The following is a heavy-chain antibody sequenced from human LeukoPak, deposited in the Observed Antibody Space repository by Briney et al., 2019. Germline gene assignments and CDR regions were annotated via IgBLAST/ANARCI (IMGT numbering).Heavy chain of an antibody. J-gene: IGHJ6*03. CDR3: ARVENDFWSGYYYYYMDV. CDR1: GYTFTSYG. V-gene: IGHV1-18*01. Sequence: ASVKVSCKASGYTFTSYGISWVRQAPGQGLEWMGWISAYNGNTNYAQKLQGGVTMTTDTSTSTAYMELRSLRSDDTAVYYCARVENDFWSGYYYYYMDVWGKGTTVTVSS. D-gene: IGHD3-3*01. CDR2: ISAYNGNT.